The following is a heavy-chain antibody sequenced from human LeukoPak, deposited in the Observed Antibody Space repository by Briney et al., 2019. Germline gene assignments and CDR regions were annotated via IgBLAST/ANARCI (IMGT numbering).Heavy chain of an antibody. Sequence: GGSLSFSCAASGFTFRSNRLTWFRQPPGKGLNWVSSIISISSYIYYADSVKGRFTISRDNAKNSLYLQMNSLRAEDTAVYYCARGSLPDIVVVVAASWFDPWGQGTLVTVSS. J-gene: IGHJ5*02. D-gene: IGHD2-15*01. V-gene: IGHV3-21*01. CDR3: ARGSLPDIVVVVAASWFDP. CDR2: IISISSYI. CDR1: GFTFRSNR.